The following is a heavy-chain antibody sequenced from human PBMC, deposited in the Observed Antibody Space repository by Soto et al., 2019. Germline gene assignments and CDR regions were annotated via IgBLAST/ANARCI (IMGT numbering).Heavy chain of an antibody. CDR3: ARSVLRFLEWSGRFWFDP. CDR2: IKQDGSEK. D-gene: IGHD3-3*01. V-gene: IGHV3-7*01. CDR1: GFTFSSYW. J-gene: IGHJ5*02. Sequence: GGSLRLSCAASGFTFSSYWMSWVRQAPGKGLEWVANIKQDGSEKYYVDSVKGRFTISRDNAKNSLYLQMNSLRAEDTAVYYCARSVLRFLEWSGRFWFDPWGQGTLVTVSS.